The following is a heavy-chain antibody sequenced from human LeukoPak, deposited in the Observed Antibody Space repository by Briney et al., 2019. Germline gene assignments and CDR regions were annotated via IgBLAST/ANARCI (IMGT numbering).Heavy chain of an antibody. V-gene: IGHV3-30-3*01. CDR2: VSFDGDNK. CDR1: GFTFSSYS. Sequence: PGRSLRLSCAASGFTFSSYSMHWVRQAPANGPEWLAVVSFDGDNKYYADSVKDRFTISRDNSQNTLYLQLNSLRAEDTAVYYCARDWTLNYWGQGTLVTVSS. CDR3: ARDWTLNY. D-gene: IGHD3/OR15-3a*01. J-gene: IGHJ4*02.